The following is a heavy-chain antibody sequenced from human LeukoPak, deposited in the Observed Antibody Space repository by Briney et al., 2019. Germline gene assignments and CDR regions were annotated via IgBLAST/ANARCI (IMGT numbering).Heavy chain of an antibody. V-gene: IGHV1-69*01. CDR3: ASLSKYSSSSRGTHFDY. Sequence: SVKVSCKGSGGTFSSYAISWVRQAPGQGLEWMGGIIPIFGTANYAQKFQGRVTITADESTSTAYMELRSLRSEDTAVYYCASLSKYSSSSRGTHFDYWGQGTLVTVSS. CDR2: IIPIFGTA. D-gene: IGHD6-6*01. J-gene: IGHJ4*02. CDR1: GGTFSSYA.